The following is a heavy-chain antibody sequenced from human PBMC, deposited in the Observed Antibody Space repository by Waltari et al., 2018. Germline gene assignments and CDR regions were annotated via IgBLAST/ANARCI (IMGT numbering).Heavy chain of an antibody. V-gene: IGHV4-38-2*02. D-gene: IGHD3-22*01. CDR1: EYSISTGFY. CDR2: IYHLGNT. Sequence: QVQLQESGPGLVKPSGTLSLTCSVSEYSISTGFYWGWVRQTPGKGLEWIGSIYHLGNTRYNPPLNSRAAVSMDMWKNQFSLRLTAVTAADTAVYYCARHRLDRGDSFDFWGQGVLVTVSS. J-gene: IGHJ4*02. CDR3: ARHRLDRGDSFDF.